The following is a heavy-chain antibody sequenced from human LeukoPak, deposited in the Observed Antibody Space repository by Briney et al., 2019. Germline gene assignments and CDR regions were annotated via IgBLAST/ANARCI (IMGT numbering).Heavy chain of an antibody. D-gene: IGHD3-9*01. CDR3: ARLYTGYSVDY. Sequence: SETLSLTCAVYGGSFSGYYWSWIRQPPGKGLEWIGEINHSGSTNYNPSLKSRVTISVDTSKNQFSLKLSSVTAADTAVYYCARLYTGYSVDYWGQGTLVTVSS. CDR2: INHSGST. V-gene: IGHV4-34*01. J-gene: IGHJ4*02. CDR1: GGSFSGYY.